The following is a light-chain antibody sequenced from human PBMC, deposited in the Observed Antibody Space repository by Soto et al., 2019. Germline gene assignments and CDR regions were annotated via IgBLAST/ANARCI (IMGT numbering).Light chain of an antibody. V-gene: IGLV2-8*01. Sequence: SALTQPPSASGSPGQSVTISCTGTSSDVGIYNSVSWYQQHPGKAPKLIIFEVTRRPSGVSHRFSGSKSGNTASLTVSGLQPEDEADYYCSSYLGSNDLVFGGGTKLTVL. CDR1: SSDVGIYNS. J-gene: IGLJ3*02. CDR2: EVT. CDR3: SSYLGSNDLV.